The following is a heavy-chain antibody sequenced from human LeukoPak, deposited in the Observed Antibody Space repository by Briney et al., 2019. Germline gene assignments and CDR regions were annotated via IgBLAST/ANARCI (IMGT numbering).Heavy chain of an antibody. CDR2: IYYSGST. J-gene: IGHJ4*02. D-gene: IGHD5-18*01. CDR1: GGSISSGGYY. CDR3: ARGQGRGYSYRTFDY. V-gene: IGHV4-31*03. Sequence: SQTLSLTCTVSGGSISSGGYYWSWLRQHPGKGLEWIGYIYYSGSTYYNPSLKSRVTISVDTSKNQFSLKLSSVTAADTAVYYCARGQGRGYSYRTFDYWGQGTLVTVSS.